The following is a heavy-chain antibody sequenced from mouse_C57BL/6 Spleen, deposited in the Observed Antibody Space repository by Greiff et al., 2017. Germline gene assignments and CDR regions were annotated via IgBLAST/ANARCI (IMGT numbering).Heavy chain of an antibody. D-gene: IGHD1-1*01. CDR3: ARRSITTVVATNYFDY. V-gene: IGHV5-17*01. Sequence: EVHLVESGGGLVKPGGSLKLSCAASGFTFSDYGMHWVRQAPEKGLEWVAYISSGSSTIYYADTVKGRFTISRDNAKNTLFLQMTSLRSEDTAMYYCARRSITTVVATNYFDYWGQGTTLTVSS. CDR1: GFTFSDYG. J-gene: IGHJ2*01. CDR2: ISSGSSTI.